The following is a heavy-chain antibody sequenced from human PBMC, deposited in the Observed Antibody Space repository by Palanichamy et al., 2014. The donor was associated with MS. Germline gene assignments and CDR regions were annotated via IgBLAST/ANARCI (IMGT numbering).Heavy chain of an antibody. CDR3: VIGAVGGSLDF. V-gene: IGHV3-23*04. Sequence: EVQLVESGGGLVQPGRSLRLSCAVSGVTFSNSAMNWVRQAPGKGLQWVSAITSSGTRTYYADPVKGRFTISRDNSNNTLYLQMDSLRAEDTAIYYCVIGAVGGSLDFWDQGALVTASS. D-gene: IGHD2-15*01. J-gene: IGHJ4*02. CDR2: ITSSGTRT. CDR1: GVTFSNSA.